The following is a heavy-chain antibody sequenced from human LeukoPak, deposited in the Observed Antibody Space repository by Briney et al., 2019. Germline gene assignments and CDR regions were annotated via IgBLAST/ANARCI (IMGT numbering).Heavy chain of an antibody. CDR2: IWYDGSNK. D-gene: IGHD2-8*01. J-gene: IGHJ6*02. Sequence: PGGSLRLSCAASGFTFSSYGMHWVRQAPGKGLEWVAVIWYDGSNKYYADSVKGRFTISRDNSKNTLYLQMNSLRAEDTAVYYCARGNMLGYYYGMDVWGQGTTVTVSS. CDR1: GFTFSSYG. CDR3: ARGNMLGYYYGMDV. V-gene: IGHV3-33*01.